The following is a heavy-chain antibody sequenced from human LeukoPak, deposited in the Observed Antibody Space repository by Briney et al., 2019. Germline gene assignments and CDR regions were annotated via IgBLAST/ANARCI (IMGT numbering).Heavy chain of an antibody. J-gene: IGHJ4*02. Sequence: AASVRVSCKASGYTFTGYYLHWVRQAPGQGLEWMGWINPNSGDTNYAQKFQGRVTLTRDTSITTAYMELSRLRSDDTAVYYCARDGGLDYWGQGTLVTVSS. CDR1: GYTFTGYY. D-gene: IGHD3-3*01. CDR3: ARDGGLDY. CDR2: INPNSGDT. V-gene: IGHV1-2*02.